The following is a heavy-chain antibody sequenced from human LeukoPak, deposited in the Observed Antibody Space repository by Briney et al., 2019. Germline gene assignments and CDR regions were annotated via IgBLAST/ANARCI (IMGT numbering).Heavy chain of an antibody. CDR3: ARDSHSVAFDI. V-gene: IGHV3-21*05. Sequence: PGGSLRLSCAASGVTFTAYTINWVRQAPGKGLEWVSYISGSTTDIYYADSVKGGFTISRDNAKRSVYLQMNSLGVEETAVSYCARDSHSVAFDIWGQGTMVTVSS. CDR1: GVTFTAYT. J-gene: IGHJ3*02. CDR2: ISGSTTDI.